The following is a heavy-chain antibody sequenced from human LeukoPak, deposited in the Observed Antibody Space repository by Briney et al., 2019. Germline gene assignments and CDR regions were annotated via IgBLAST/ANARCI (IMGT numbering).Heavy chain of an antibody. J-gene: IGHJ4*02. CDR3: ARAGGAPHGDYEFDF. CDR2: IYSSGST. V-gene: IGHV4-59*08. Sequence: PSETLSLTCTVSGGSINTYYWGWIRQPSGKGLEWIGNIYSSGSTNYNPSLKSRVTISVDTSKNQFPLKLTSVPATDTAIYYCARAGGAPHGDYEFDFWGQGILVTVSS. CDR1: GGSINTYY. D-gene: IGHD4-17*01.